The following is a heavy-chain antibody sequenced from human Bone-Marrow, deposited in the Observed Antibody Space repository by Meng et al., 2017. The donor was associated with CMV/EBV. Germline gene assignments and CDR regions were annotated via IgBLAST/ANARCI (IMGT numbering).Heavy chain of an antibody. J-gene: IGHJ4*02. CDR2: ISGSGGST. CDR3: AKDGARYCSSTSCSNFDY. Sequence: FTFSSYAMSWVRQAPGKGLEWVSAISGSGGSTYYADSVKGRFTISRDNSKNTLYLQMNSLRAEDTAVYYCAKDGARYCSSTSCSNFDYWGQGTLVTVS. CDR1: FTFSSYA. V-gene: IGHV3-23*01. D-gene: IGHD2-2*01.